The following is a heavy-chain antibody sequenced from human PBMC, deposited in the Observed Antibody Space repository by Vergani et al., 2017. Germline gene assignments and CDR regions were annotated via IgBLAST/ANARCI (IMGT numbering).Heavy chain of an antibody. J-gene: IGHJ4*02. D-gene: IGHD3-16*01. CDR3: AKHFRGWGIYY. CDR2: IQFDGSNK. V-gene: IGHV3-30*02. Sequence: QVQLVESGGGVVQRGGSLRLSCAPSGFTLSNYDMQWIRQGPVKGLEFLAFIQFDGSNKYYADSFKGRFTLSRDFSKNTLYRQMNSLRTDDTATYYCAKHFRGWGIYYWGQGTQVIVSS. CDR1: GFTLSNYD.